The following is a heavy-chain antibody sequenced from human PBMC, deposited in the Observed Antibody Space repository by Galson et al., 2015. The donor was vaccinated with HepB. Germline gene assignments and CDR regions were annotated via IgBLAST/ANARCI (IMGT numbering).Heavy chain of an antibody. D-gene: IGHD5-12*01. CDR3: ASLHADIVATSAFDY. CDR2: IDPSDAYT. CDR1: GYSFTSYW. Sequence: QSGAEVKKPGESLRISCKGSGYSFTSYWISWVRQMPGKGLEWMGRIDPSDAYTNYSPSFQGHVTISADKSISTAYLQWSSLKASDTAMYYCASLHADIVATSAFDYWGQGTLVTVSS. J-gene: IGHJ4*02. V-gene: IGHV5-10-1*01.